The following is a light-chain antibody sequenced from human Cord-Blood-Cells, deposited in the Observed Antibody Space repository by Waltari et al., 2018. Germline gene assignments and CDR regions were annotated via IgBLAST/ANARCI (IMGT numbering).Light chain of an antibody. CDR2: DAS. CDR3: SSYTSSSTVV. V-gene: IGLV2-14*01. Sequence: QSALTQPASVSGSPGPSITISCTGTSRDVGGYNYVSWYQQHPGKAPKLMIYDASNRPSGVSNRFSGSKSGNAASLTISGLQAEDEADYYCSSYTSSSTVVFGGGTKLTVL. CDR1: SRDVGGYNY. J-gene: IGLJ2*01.